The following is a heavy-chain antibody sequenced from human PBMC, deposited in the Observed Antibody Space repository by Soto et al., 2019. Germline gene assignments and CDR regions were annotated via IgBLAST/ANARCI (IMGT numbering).Heavy chain of an antibody. V-gene: IGHV3-30*18. D-gene: IGHD3-10*01. CDR3: AKGTLWFGEPNSDY. CDR1: VFTFSSYG. CDR2: ISYDGSNK. Sequence: WWSLRLSCSASVFTFSSYGMHWFRQAPGKGLEWVAVISYDGSNKYYADSVKGRFTISRDNSKNTLYLQMNSLRAEDTAVYYCAKGTLWFGEPNSDYWGQGTLVTVSS. J-gene: IGHJ4*02.